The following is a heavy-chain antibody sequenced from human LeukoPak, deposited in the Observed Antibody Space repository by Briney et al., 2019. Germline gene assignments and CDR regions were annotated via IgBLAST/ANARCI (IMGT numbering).Heavy chain of an antibody. Sequence: TQTLSLTCTVSGGSISSGGYYWSWIRQHPGKGLEWIGYIYYSGSTYYNPSLKSRVTISVDTSKNQFSLKLSSVTAADTAVYYCARDLRGGYTGDAIYAFDIWGQGTMVTVSS. CDR2: IYYSGST. D-gene: IGHD5-12*01. CDR1: GGSISSGGYY. J-gene: IGHJ3*02. CDR3: ARDLRGGYTGDAIYAFDI. V-gene: IGHV4-31*03.